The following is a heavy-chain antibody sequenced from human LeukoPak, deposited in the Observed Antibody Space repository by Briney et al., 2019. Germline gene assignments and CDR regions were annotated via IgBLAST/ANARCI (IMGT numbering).Heavy chain of an antibody. CDR3: ARDRGYSYVFDY. D-gene: IGHD5-18*01. J-gene: IGHJ4*02. CDR1: GGSISSSSYY. CDR2: IYYSGST. V-gene: IGHV4-39*07. Sequence: SETLSLTCTVSGGSISSSSYYWGWIRQPPGKGLEWIGSIYYSGSTYYNPSLKSRVTISVDTSKNQFSLKLSSVAAADTAVYYCARDRGYSYVFDYWGQGTLVTVSS.